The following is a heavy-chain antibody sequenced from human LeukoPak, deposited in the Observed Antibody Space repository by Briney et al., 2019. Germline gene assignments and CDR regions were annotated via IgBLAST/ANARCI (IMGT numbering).Heavy chain of an antibody. CDR2: INHSGST. D-gene: IGHD3-16*01. J-gene: IGHJ4*02. CDR1: GGSISGYY. V-gene: IGHV4-34*01. Sequence: SETLSLTCAVYGGSISGYYWSWIRQSPGKGLEWIGEINHSGSTNYNPSLQSRVTISVDTSKNQFSLKLSSVTAADTAVYYCARGDRVITFGGVIGYFDYWGQGTLVTVSS. CDR3: ARGDRVITFGGVIGYFDY.